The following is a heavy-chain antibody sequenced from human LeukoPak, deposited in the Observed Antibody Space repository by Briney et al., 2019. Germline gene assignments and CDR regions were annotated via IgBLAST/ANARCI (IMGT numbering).Heavy chain of an antibody. J-gene: IGHJ6*02. CDR1: GGSISSGGYY. CDR2: IYYSGST. V-gene: IGHV4-31*03. Sequence: SETLSLTCTVSGGSISSGGYYWSWIRQHPGKGLEWIGYIYYSGSTYYNPSLKSRVTISVDTSKNQFSLKLSSVTAADTAVYYCARVGAAAGPPHYYYYYSMDVWGQGTTVTVSS. D-gene: IGHD6-13*01. CDR3: ARVGAAAGPPHYYYYYSMDV.